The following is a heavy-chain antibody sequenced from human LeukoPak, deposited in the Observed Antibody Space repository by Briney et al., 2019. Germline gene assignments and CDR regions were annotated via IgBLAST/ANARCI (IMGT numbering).Heavy chain of an antibody. J-gene: IGHJ4*02. V-gene: IGHV3-66*01. CDR1: GFTFSSYS. CDR2: IHRDETT. D-gene: IGHD3-10*01. CDR3: ARDYYGSGSYQFDY. Sequence: GGSLRLSCAASGFTFSSYSMNWVRQAPGKGLEWVSAIHRDETTHYADSVKGRFTISRDNSKNTLFLQMTDLRAEDTAVYYCARDYYGSGSYQFDYWGQGTLVTVSS.